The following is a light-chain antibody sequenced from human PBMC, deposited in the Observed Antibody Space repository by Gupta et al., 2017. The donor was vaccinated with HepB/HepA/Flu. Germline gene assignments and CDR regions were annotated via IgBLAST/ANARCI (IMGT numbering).Light chain of an antibody. Sequence: DIQMTQSPSTLSASVGDRVTITCRASQSISNWLAWYQQKPGKAPNLLICKASSLQSGVPSRFSGSGSGTEFTLTISSLQPDDFATYYCQQYTAYSAFGQGTKVEIK. CDR3: QQYTAYSA. J-gene: IGKJ1*01. CDR1: QSISNW. CDR2: KAS. V-gene: IGKV1-5*03.